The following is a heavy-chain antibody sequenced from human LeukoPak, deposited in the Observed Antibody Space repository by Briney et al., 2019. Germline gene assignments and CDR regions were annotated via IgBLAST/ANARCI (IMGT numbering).Heavy chain of an antibody. CDR3: ASEIAAAGPFDY. V-gene: IGHV3-21*01. CDR2: ISSSSSYI. J-gene: IGHJ4*02. D-gene: IGHD6-13*01. CDR1: GFTFNTYT. Sequence: GGSLRLSCAASGFTFNTYTMNWVRQAPGKGLEWVSSISSSSSYIYYADSVKGRFTISRDNAKNSLYLQMNSLRAEDTAVYYCASEIAAAGPFDYWGQGTLVTVSS.